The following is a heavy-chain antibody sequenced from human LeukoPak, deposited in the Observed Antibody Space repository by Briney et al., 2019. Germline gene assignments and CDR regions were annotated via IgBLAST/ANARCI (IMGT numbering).Heavy chain of an antibody. J-gene: IGHJ4*02. D-gene: IGHD1-26*01. Sequence: GVSLRLSCAASGFTFSCYWMSWVRQAPGKGLEWVANIKQDGGDKYYVDPVKGRFTISRDNAKNSLFLQMNSLRAEDTAVYYCTRLGGSYYTYWGQGTLVTVSS. CDR2: IKQDGGDK. CDR1: GFTFSCYW. CDR3: TRLGGSYYTY. V-gene: IGHV3-7*01.